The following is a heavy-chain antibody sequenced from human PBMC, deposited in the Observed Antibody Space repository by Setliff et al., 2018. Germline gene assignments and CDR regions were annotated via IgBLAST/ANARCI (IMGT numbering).Heavy chain of an antibody. CDR3: ARDTRDKFDSSGYYLSFDS. V-gene: IGHV1-69*13. D-gene: IGHD3-22*01. Sequence: GASVKVSCKASGGTFRSDGFNWVRQAPGQGLEWMGRIIPVFRTADYAPILQGRVTISADESTTTAYMELSSLKSDDTAVYYCARDTRDKFDSSGYYLSFDSWGQGTLVTVSS. CDR2: IIPVFRTA. J-gene: IGHJ4*02. CDR1: GGTFRSDG.